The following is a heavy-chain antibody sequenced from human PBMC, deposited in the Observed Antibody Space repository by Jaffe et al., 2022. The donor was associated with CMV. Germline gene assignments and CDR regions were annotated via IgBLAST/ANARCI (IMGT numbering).Heavy chain of an antibody. D-gene: IGHD6-6*01. CDR1: GGSISSYY. Sequence: QVQLQESGPGLVKPSETLSLTCTVSGGSISSYYWSWIRQPPGKGLEWIGYIYYSGSTNYNPSLKSRVTISVDTSKNQFSLKLSSVTAADTAVYYCARGIAEGIAARQGGFFDYWGQGTLVTVSS. CDR2: IYYSGST. J-gene: IGHJ4*02. CDR3: ARGIAEGIAARQGGFFDY. V-gene: IGHV4-59*01.